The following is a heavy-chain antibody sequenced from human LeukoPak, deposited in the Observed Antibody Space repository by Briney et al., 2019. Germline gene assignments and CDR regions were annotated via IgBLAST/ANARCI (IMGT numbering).Heavy chain of an antibody. J-gene: IGHJ4*02. D-gene: IGHD3-3*01. Sequence: GRSLRLSCAASGFTFSSYGMHWVRQAPGKGLEWVAVISYDGSNKYYADSVKGRFTISRDNSKNTLCLQMNSLRAEDTAVYYCAKGPPYDFWSGRMYYFDYWGQGTLVTVSS. CDR2: ISYDGSNK. V-gene: IGHV3-30*18. CDR1: GFTFSSYG. CDR3: AKGPPYDFWSGRMYYFDY.